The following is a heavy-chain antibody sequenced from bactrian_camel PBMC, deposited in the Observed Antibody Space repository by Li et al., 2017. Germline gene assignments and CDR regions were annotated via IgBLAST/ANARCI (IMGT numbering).Heavy chain of an antibody. V-gene: IGHV3S53*01. CDR1: GYIVSPMC. J-gene: IGHJ4*01. Sequence: VESGGGSVQAGGSLTLSCIAYGYIVSPMCMAWFRQSPGKGREVVAHVESDGTKTYAESVRGRFTVSRDDVAKTLYLQMNNPVPEDTAMYYCAAGCVAWAPRTQSYGYRYRGQGTQVTVS. CDR3: AAGCVAWAPRTQSYGYRY. CDR2: VESDGTK. D-gene: IGHD1*01.